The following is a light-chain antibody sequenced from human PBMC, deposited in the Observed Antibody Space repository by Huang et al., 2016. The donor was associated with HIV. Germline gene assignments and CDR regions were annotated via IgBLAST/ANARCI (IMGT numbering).Light chain of an antibody. CDR2: EAS. V-gene: IGKV3-15*01. J-gene: IGKJ4*01. Sequence: ETLMTQFPATLSVSPGERATLSCRASQNVRNNLAWYKQKPVQAPRLLFYEASARATGVPGRFSASGSGIDFTLTISSLQSEDFAVYYCQQFNNWPPAFGGGTTVEIK. CDR1: QNVRNN. CDR3: QQFNNWPPA.